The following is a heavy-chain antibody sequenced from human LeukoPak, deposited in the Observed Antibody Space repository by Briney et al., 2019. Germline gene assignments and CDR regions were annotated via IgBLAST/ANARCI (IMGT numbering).Heavy chain of an antibody. CDR1: GFTFSSYE. J-gene: IGHJ4*02. CDR3: ARGPSKPRKYYFDC. Sequence: PGGSLRLSCAASGFTFSSYEMNWVRQAPGKGLEGVSYISSSGSTIYYADSVKGRFTISRDNAKNSLYLQMNSLRAEDTAVYYCARGPSKPRKYYFDCWGQGTLVTVSS. V-gene: IGHV3-48*03. CDR2: ISSSGSTI.